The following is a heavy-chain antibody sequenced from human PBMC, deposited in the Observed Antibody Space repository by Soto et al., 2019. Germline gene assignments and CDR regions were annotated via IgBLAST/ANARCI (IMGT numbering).Heavy chain of an antibody. D-gene: IGHD5-12*01. V-gene: IGHV1-18*01. CDR2: ISAYNGNT. J-gene: IGHJ6*03. Sequence: ASVKVSCKASGYTFTSYGISWVRQAPGQGLEWMGWISAYNGNTNYAQKLQGRVTMTTDTSTSTAYMELRSLRSDDTAVYYCAVARGYAYYYYYMDVWGKGTTVTVSS. CDR3: AVARGYAYYYYYMDV. CDR1: GYTFTSYG.